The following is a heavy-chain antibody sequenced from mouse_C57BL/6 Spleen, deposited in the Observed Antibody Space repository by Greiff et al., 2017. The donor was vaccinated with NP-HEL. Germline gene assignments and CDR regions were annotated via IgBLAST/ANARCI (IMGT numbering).Heavy chain of an antibody. CDR3: ARGKTAQARAMDY. CDR2: IYPRSGNT. D-gene: IGHD3-2*02. CDR1: GYTFTSYG. J-gene: IGHJ4*01. V-gene: IGHV1-81*01. Sequence: VKLMESGAELARPGASVKLSCKASGYTFTSYGISWVKQRTGQGLEWIGEIYPRSGNTYYNEKFKGKATLTADKSSSTAYMELRSLTSEDSAVYFCARGKTAQARAMDYWGQGTSVTVSS.